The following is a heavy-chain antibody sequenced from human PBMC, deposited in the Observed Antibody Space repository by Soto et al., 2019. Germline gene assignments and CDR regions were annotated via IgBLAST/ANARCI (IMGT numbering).Heavy chain of an antibody. CDR3: ARVGAEYNWFDP. D-gene: IGHD1-26*01. Sequence: SETLSLTCTVSGGSISSGGYYWSWIRQHPGKGLEWIGYIYYSGSTYYNPSLKSRVTISVDTSKNQFSLKLSPVTAADTAVYYCARVGAEYNWFDPWGQRTLVTVSS. CDR2: IYYSGST. V-gene: IGHV4-31*03. J-gene: IGHJ5*02. CDR1: GGSISSGGYY.